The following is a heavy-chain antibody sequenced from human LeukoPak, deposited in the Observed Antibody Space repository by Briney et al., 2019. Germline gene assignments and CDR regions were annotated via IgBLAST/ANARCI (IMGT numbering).Heavy chain of an antibody. Sequence: GGALRLSCAASGFTFSSYAMHWGRQAPGKGLEWGAVISYDVSNKYYADSVKGRFTISRDNSKNTLYLQMNSLRAEDTAVYYCARDGRGDYFDYWGQGTLVTVSS. CDR2: ISYDVSNK. V-gene: IGHV3-30*04. J-gene: IGHJ4*02. CDR1: GFTFSSYA. D-gene: IGHD1-26*01. CDR3: ARDGRGDYFDY.